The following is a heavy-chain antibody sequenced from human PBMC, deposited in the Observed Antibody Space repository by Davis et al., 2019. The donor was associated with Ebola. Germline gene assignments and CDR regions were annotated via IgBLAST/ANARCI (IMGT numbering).Heavy chain of an antibody. Sequence: GESLKISCAASGFTVSSNYMSWVRQAPGKGLEWVSVIYSGGSTSYADSVKGRFTISRDNAKNTLYLQMNSLRAEDTAVYYCARDGGDSSGDYWGQGTLVTVSS. D-gene: IGHD3-22*01. V-gene: IGHV3-53*01. J-gene: IGHJ4*02. CDR3: ARDGGDSSGDY. CDR1: GFTVSSNY. CDR2: IYSGGST.